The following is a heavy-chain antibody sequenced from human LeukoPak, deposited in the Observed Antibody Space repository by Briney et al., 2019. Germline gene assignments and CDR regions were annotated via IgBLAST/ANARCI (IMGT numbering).Heavy chain of an antibody. CDR1: GGSISSYY. J-gene: IGHJ6*02. CDR3: ARLNRHYYYYGMDV. CDR2: IYYSGSA. Sequence: SETLSLTCTVSGGSISSYYWSWIRQPPGKGLEWIGYIYYSGSANYNPSLKSRVTISVDTSKNQFSLKLSSVTAADTAVYYCARLNRHYYYYGMDVWGQGTTVTVSS. V-gene: IGHV4-59*08.